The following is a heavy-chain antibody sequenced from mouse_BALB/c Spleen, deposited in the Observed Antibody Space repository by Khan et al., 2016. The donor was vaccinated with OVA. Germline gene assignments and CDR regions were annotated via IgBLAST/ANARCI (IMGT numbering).Heavy chain of an antibody. Sequence: VQLKESGPGLVKPSQSLSLTCTVTGYSITSNYAWNWIRQFPGNKLEWMGYISYSGLTSYNPSLKSRISITRDTSKNQFFLQLNSVTNEDTATXYCARGNYYGYTMDYWGQGTSVTVSS. CDR1: GYSITSNYA. D-gene: IGHD1-1*01. J-gene: IGHJ4*01. CDR2: ISYSGLT. V-gene: IGHV3-2*02. CDR3: ARGNYYGYTMDY.